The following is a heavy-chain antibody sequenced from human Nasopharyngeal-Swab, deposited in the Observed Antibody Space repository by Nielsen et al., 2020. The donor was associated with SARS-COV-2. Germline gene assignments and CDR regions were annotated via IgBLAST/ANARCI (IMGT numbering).Heavy chain of an antibody. Sequence: SLKISCAASGFTFDDFALHWVRQAPGKGLEWVPGISWNSGSIGYADSVKDRFTISRDNAKNSLYLQMNSLRPEDTALYYCAKVQSGEDYFDYWGQGTLVTVSS. V-gene: IGHV3-9*01. CDR1: GFTFDDFA. CDR2: ISWNSGSI. J-gene: IGHJ4*02. CDR3: AKVQSGEDYFDY. D-gene: IGHD1-26*01.